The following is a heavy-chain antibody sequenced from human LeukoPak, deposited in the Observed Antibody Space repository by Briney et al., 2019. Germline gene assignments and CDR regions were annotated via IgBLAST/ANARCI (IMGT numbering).Heavy chain of an antibody. V-gene: IGHV1-2*02. CDR3: ARGPDIVVVVAATVFDY. Sequence: GASVKVSCKASGYTFTGYYMHWVRQAPGQGLEWMGWINPNSGGTNYAQKFQGRVTMTRDTSISTAYMELSRLRSDDTAVYYCARGPDIVVVVAATVFDYWGQGTLVTVSS. D-gene: IGHD2-15*01. CDR1: GYTFTGYY. J-gene: IGHJ4*02. CDR2: INPNSGGT.